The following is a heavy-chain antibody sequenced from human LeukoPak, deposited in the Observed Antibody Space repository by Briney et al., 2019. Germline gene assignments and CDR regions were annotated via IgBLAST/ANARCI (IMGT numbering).Heavy chain of an antibody. V-gene: IGHV1-2*02. J-gene: IGHJ4*02. CDR3: ARATSRVGATYG. D-gene: IGHD1-26*01. CDR1: GYTFTGYY. CDR2: INPNSGGT. Sequence: ASVKVSCKASGYTFTGYYMHWVRHAPGQGLEWMGWINPNSGGTNYAQKFQGRVTMTRDTSISTAYMELSRLRSDDTAVYYCARATSRVGATYGWGQGTLVTVSS.